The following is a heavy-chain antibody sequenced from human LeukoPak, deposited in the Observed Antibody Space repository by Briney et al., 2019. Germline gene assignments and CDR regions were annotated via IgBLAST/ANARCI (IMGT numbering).Heavy chain of an antibody. V-gene: IGHV3-53*01. Sequence: GGSLRLSCAVSGLTISDFYLSMSWVRQAPGKGLEWVSVIFNGDKMYYADSVKGRFTISRDSSTNTLYLQMHSLRVEDTAVYYCGGINVVRGDRTEYGGQGTLVTVSS. D-gene: IGHD3-10*01. CDR3: GGINVVRGDRTEY. CDR1: GLTISDFY. CDR2: IFNGDKM. J-gene: IGHJ4*02.